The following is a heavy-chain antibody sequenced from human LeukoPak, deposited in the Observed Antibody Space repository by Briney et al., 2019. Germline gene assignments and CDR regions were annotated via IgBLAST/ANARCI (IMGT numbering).Heavy chain of an antibody. CDR2: ISAYNGNT. Sequence: ASVKVSCKASGYTFTSYGISWVRQAPGQGLEWMGWISAYNGNTNYAQKLQGRVTMTTDTSTSTAYTELRSLRSDDTAAYYCARDPNPSATVDPFDYWGQGTLVTVSS. D-gene: IGHD4-23*01. J-gene: IGHJ4*02. CDR3: ARDPNPSATVDPFDY. CDR1: GYTFTSYG. V-gene: IGHV1-18*01.